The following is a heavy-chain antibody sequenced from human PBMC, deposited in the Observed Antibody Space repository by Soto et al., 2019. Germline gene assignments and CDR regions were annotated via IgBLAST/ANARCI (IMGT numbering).Heavy chain of an antibody. V-gene: IGHV1-69*13. CDR2: IIPIFGTA. J-gene: IGHJ6*02. CDR1: GSTFSSYA. D-gene: IGHD1-26*01. Sequence: SSVKVSCKASGSTFSSYAISWVRQAPGQGLEWMGGIIPIFGTANYAQKFQGRVTITADESTSTAYMELSSLRSEDTAVYYCARGFTGMGWGEHCYVMDVWAQGSTVTGS. CDR3: ARGFTGMGWGEHCYVMDV.